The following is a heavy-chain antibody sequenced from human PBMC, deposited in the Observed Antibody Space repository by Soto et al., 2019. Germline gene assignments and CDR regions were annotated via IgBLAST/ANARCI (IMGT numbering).Heavy chain of an antibody. V-gene: IGHV3-23*01. Sequence: EVPLLESGGGLVQPGGSLRLSCAASGFTFSSYAMTWVRQAPGKGLEWVSGISSGGGNTYYVGSVKGRFTISRDNXKNTLYLQMNSLRAEDTAVYYCAKSRRYASDADDSWGQGNLVTVSS. D-gene: IGHD6-25*01. CDR1: GFTFSSYA. CDR2: ISSGGGNT. J-gene: IGHJ4*02. CDR3: AKSRRYASDADDS.